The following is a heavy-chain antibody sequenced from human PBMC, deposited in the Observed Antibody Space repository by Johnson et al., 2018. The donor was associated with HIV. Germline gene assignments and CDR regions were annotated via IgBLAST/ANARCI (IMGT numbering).Heavy chain of an antibody. Sequence: VQLVESGGGLVQPGGSLSLSCAASGFTFSSYAMSWVRQAPGKGLEWVSTIIGSGGSTYYAESVKGRFTISRDNSKNTVYLQMNSLKSEDTAVYYCATGASSTWSLGALDIWGQGTMVTVSS. CDR1: GFTFSSYA. V-gene: IGHV3-23*04. CDR2: IIGSGGST. D-gene: IGHD6-13*01. J-gene: IGHJ3*02. CDR3: ATGASSTWSLGALDI.